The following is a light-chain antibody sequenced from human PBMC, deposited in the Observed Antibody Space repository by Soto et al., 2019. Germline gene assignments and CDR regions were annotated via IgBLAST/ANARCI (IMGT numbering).Light chain of an antibody. J-gene: IGKJ1*01. CDR2: KAS. Sequence: DIQMTQSPSTLSASVVDRVTITCRASQSISSWLAWYQQKPGKAPKLLIYKASSLESGVPSRFSGSGSGTEFTRTISSLQPDDFATYYCQQYNSYLTFGQGTKVEIK. CDR3: QQYNSYLT. CDR1: QSISSW. V-gene: IGKV1-5*03.